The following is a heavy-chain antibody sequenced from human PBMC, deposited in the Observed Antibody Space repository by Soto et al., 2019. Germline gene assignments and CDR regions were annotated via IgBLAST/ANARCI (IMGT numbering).Heavy chain of an antibody. J-gene: IGHJ5*02. CDR2: IFHSETT. CDR1: GDSFSNQY. CDR3: ARDRYFSDSRGYYRPLES. Sequence: KPSETLSLTGTISGDSFSNQYWTWIRQSPGNGLQWIAYIFHSETTAYNPSVKSRVTISIHKLRSLFSLNLTSVTAGDTAVYYCARDRYFSDSRGYYRPLESWGKGTMVTVSS. V-gene: IGHV4-59*11. D-gene: IGHD3-22*01.